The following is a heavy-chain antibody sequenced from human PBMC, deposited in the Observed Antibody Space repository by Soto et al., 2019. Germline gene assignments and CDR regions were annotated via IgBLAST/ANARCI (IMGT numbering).Heavy chain of an antibody. J-gene: IGHJ4*02. Sequence: QVQLVESGGGVVQPGRSLRLSCAASGFTFSSNGMHWVRQAPGKGLEWVAVIWSDGSEKYYADSVKGRFSISRDNSKNTLYLHIDSLRAEDTAVYYCARDLGRFNFGSAYFVYWGQGTLVTVSS. CDR2: IWSDGSEK. CDR3: ARDLGRFNFGSAYFVY. V-gene: IGHV3-33*01. D-gene: IGHD3-10*01. CDR1: GFTFSSNG.